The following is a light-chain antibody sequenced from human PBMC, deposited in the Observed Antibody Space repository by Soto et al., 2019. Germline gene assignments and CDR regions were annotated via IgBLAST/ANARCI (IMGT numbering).Light chain of an antibody. CDR2: AAS. V-gene: IGKV1-39*01. J-gene: IGKJ1*01. CDR3: QQYNHWPRT. CDR1: QGISTY. Sequence: DIQMTQSPSSLSESAGDRVTITCRASQGISTYLNWYQQKPGKAPKLLIYAASSLQSGVPSRFSGSGSETDFTLTISSLQSEDFAVYYCQQYNHWPRTFGRGTKVDIK.